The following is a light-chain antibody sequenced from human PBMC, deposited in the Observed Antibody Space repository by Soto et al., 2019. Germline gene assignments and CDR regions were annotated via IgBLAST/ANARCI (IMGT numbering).Light chain of an antibody. J-gene: IGKJ4*01. CDR1: QGIGGY. V-gene: IGKV1-27*01. CDR2: AAC. Sequence: DIQMTQSPSSLSASLGDRVTITCRASQGIGGYLAWFQQKPGNAPKLLIYAACTLQSGVPSRFIGSESGTVFPLTASSLQTEVVAPYYCQKYNSAPPPFGGGTKVDIK. CDR3: QKYNSAPPP.